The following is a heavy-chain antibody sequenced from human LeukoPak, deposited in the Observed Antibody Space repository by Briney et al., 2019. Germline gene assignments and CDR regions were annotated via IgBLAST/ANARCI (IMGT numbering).Heavy chain of an antibody. CDR1: GGSISSYY. Sequence: SETLSLTRTVSGGSISSYYWSWIRQPAGKGLEWIGRIHTSGSTNYRPSLKSRVTMSVDTSKNQFSLKLSSVTAADTAVYYCARDRDYYDSSARYFDYWGQGTLVTVSS. V-gene: IGHV4-4*07. J-gene: IGHJ4*02. CDR3: ARDRDYYDSSARYFDY. CDR2: IHTSGST. D-gene: IGHD3-22*01.